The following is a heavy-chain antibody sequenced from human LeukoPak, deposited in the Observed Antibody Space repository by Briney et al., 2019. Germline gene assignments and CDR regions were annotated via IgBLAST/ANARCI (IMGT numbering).Heavy chain of an antibody. J-gene: IGHJ4*02. D-gene: IGHD4-11*01. V-gene: IGHV1-2*04. Sequence: ASVKVSCKASGYTFTGYYMHWVRQAPGQGLEWMGWINPNSGGTNYAQKFQGWVTMTRDTSISTAYMELSRLRSDDTAVYYCAREWGDYSNYYFDYWGQGTLVTVSS. CDR3: AREWGDYSNYYFDY. CDR1: GYTFTGYY. CDR2: INPNSGGT.